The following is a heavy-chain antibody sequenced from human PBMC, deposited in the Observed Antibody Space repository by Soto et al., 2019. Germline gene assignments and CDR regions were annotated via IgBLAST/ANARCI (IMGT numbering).Heavy chain of an antibody. J-gene: IGHJ6*03. CDR2: ISSSSSYI. V-gene: IGHV3-21*01. CDR1: GFTFSSYS. D-gene: IGHD3-3*01. CDR3: ARWAYDFWSGYYYYYYYMDV. Sequence: EVQLVESGGGLVKPGGSLRLSCAASGFTFSSYSMNWVRQAPGKGLEWVSSISSSSSYIYYADSVKGRFTISRDNAKNSLYLQMNSLRAEDTAVYYCARWAYDFWSGYYYYYYYMDVWGKGTTVTVSS.